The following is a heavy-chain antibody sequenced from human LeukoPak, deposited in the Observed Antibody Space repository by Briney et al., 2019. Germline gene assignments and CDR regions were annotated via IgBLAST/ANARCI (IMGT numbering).Heavy chain of an antibody. V-gene: IGHV3-48*04. CDR3: ARVPGMVVPNYYYYYYMDV. J-gene: IGHJ6*03. CDR2: ISSSGSTI. Sequence: GGSLRLSCAASGFPFSSYWMNWVRQAPGKGLEWVSYISSSGSTIYYADSVKGRFTISRDNAKNSLYLQMNSLRAEDTAAYYCARVPGMVVPNYYYYYYMDVWGKGTTVTVSS. CDR1: GFPFSSYW. D-gene: IGHD2-15*01.